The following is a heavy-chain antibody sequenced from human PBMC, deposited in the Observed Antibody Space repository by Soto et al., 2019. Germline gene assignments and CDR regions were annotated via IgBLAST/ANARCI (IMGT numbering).Heavy chain of an antibody. Sequence: EVQLVESGGGLVQPGGSLRLSCAASGYTFSNYWMYWVRQAPGKGLVWVSRVNNDGTDTTHADSVKGRFTISRDNAENTLYLQMNSLRAEDTAVYYCARGGLQHALDVWGQGSTVTVSS. CDR1: GYTFSNYW. D-gene: IGHD6-13*01. CDR2: VNNDGTDT. CDR3: ARGGLQHALDV. V-gene: IGHV3-74*03. J-gene: IGHJ6*02.